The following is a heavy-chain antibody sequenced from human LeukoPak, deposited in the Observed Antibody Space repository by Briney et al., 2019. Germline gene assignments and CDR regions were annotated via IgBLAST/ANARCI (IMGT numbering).Heavy chain of an antibody. Sequence: GGSLRLSCAASGFTFSSYSMNWVRQAPGKGLEWVSGTSGSGLSPYYADSVKGRFTISRDNSKNTLYLQMNSLRAEDTAVYYCAKDAEVGAGADAFDIWGQGTMVTVSS. V-gene: IGHV3-23*01. CDR2: TSGSGLSP. CDR1: GFTFSSYS. CDR3: AKDAEVGAGADAFDI. J-gene: IGHJ3*02. D-gene: IGHD1-26*01.